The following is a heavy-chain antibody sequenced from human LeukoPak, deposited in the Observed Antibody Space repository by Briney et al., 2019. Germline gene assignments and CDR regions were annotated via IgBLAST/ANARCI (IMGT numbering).Heavy chain of an antibody. CDR1: RFTFSSYS. J-gene: IGHJ4*02. V-gene: IGHV3-21*01. CDR2: ISSSSSYI. Sequence: AGGTLRLSCAASRFTFSSYSMNWVRQAPGKGLEWVSSISSSSSYIYYADSVKGRFTISRDNAKNSLYLQMNSLRAEDTAVYYCARDSACFDYWGQGTLVTVSS. CDR3: ARDSACFDY. D-gene: IGHD1-26*01.